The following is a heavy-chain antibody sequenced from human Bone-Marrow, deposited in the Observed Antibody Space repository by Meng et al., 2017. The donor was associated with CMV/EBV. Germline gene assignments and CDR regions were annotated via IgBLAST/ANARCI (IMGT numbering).Heavy chain of an antibody. CDR3: ARSSGWSRFDH. D-gene: IGHD6-19*01. V-gene: IGHV1-2*02. J-gene: IGHJ4*02. Sequence: QVQLVQVGAEVKKPGALVKFSCKASGYTLIDYYIRWVRQAPGQWLEWMGWINPSDDTNYAQNFQGRVTMTRDMSINTVYMELSRLTSDDTAVYYCARSSGWSRFDHWGQGTLVTVSS. CDR1: GYTLIDYY. CDR2: INPSDDT.